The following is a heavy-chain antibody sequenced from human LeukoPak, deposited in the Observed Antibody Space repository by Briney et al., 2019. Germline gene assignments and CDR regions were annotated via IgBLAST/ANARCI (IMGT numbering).Heavy chain of an antibody. CDR3: ARSRLGYCSGGACYASDY. CDR1: GYNFPGYY. D-gene: IGHD2-15*01. J-gene: IGHJ4*02. Sequence: ASVKVSCKVSGYNFPGYYMHWVRQAPGQGHKWMGWINPTSGGTSYAQKFQGRVTMTRDTSISTAYMELSSLRSDDTAVYYCARSRLGYCSGGACYASDYWGQGTLVTVSS. V-gene: IGHV1-2*02. CDR2: INPTSGGT.